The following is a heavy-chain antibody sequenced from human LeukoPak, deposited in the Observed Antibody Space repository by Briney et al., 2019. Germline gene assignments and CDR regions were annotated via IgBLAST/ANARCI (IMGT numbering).Heavy chain of an antibody. CDR1: GYTFTSYG. J-gene: IGHJ4*02. D-gene: IGHD1-26*01. CDR2: ISAYNGNT. CDR3: AREGLSGLHSGGYPDY. V-gene: IGHV1-18*01. Sequence: ASVKVSCKASGYTFTSYGISWVRQAPGQGLEWMGWISAYNGNTNYAQKLQGRVTMTTDTSTSTAYMELRSLRSDDTAVYYCAREGLSGLHSGGYPDYWGQGTLVTVSS.